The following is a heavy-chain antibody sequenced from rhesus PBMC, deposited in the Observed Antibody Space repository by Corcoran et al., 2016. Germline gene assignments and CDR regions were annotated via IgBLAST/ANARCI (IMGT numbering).Heavy chain of an antibody. CDR3: ARVSWNYVDY. J-gene: IGHJ4*01. CDR1: GYSISGYY. CDR2: ITYSGST. Sequence: QVQLQESGPGLVKPSETLSLTCAVSGYSISGYYWSWIRQAPGKGLEWIGYITYSGSTSSNPSLKSRVTISSDTSKNQFSLKLSSVTAADTAVYYCARVSWNYVDYWGQGVLVTVSS. D-gene: IGHD1-1-1*01. V-gene: IGHV4-122*02.